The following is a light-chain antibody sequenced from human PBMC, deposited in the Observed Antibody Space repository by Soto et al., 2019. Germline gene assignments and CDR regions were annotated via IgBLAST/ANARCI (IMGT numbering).Light chain of an antibody. CDR2: DVS. CDR3: SSYTSSSTSVV. V-gene: IGLV2-11*01. CDR1: SSDVGGYNY. J-gene: IGLJ2*01. Sequence: QSALTQPRSVSGSPGQSVTISCTGTSSDVGGYNYVSWYQQHPGKAPKLMIYDVSKRPSGVPDRFSGSKSGNTASLTISGLQAEDEADYYCSSYTSSSTSVVFGGGTKVTVL.